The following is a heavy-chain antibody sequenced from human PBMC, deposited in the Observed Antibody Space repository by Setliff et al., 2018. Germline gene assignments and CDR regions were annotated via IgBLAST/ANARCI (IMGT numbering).Heavy chain of an antibody. Sequence: LSLTCAVSGGPTIGYYWTWIRQAPGKGLEWIGYIHPWGGSSESTNYSPSLKSRITISLDKSRSQFSLKLTSVTVADTAVYYCARGLHSGTYWGTRPLGLDYWGQGSLVTVS. CDR1: GGPTIGYY. D-gene: IGHD1-26*01. CDR3: ARGLHSGTYWGTRPLGLDY. J-gene: IGHJ4*02. V-gene: IGHV4-59*08. CDR2: IHPWGGSSEST.